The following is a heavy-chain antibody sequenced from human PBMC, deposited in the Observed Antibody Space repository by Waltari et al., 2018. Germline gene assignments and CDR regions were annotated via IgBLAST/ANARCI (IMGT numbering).Heavy chain of an antibody. J-gene: IGHJ2*01. CDR3: ARHPAMTIMLWYFDL. CDR1: GGSISSSSYY. CDR2: IYYSGRT. V-gene: IGHV4-39*01. Sequence: QLQLQESGPGLVKPSETLSLTCTVSGGSISSSSYYWGWIRQPPGKGLAWIGSIYYSGRTYYNPSLKSRVTISVDTSKNQFSLKLSSVTAADTAVYYCARHPAMTIMLWYFDLWGRGTLVTVSS. D-gene: IGHD2-8*01.